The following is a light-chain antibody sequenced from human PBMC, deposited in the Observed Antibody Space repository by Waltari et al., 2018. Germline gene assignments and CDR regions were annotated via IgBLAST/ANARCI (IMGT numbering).Light chain of an antibody. CDR1: SSNIGSNT. Sequence: QSVLTQPPSASGTPGQRVTISCSGSSSNIGSNTVNWYQQRPGTAPKLPIYSNNQRPSGVPDRCSGVKSGTSAARAISGLQSEDEADYYCAAWDDSLNGYVFGTGTKVTVL. V-gene: IGLV1-44*01. CDR3: AAWDDSLNGYV. J-gene: IGLJ1*01. CDR2: SNN.